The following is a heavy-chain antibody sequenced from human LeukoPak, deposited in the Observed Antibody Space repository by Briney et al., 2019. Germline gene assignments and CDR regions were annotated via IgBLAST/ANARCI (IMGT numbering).Heavy chain of an antibody. CDR3: ARLQRLTLEFDY. D-gene: IGHD1-1*01. Sequence: SETLSLTCTVSGGSISSNYWSWIRQPPGKGLEWIGYIYYSGSTNYNPSLKSRVTISVDTSKNQFSLKLSSVTAADTAVYYCARLQRLTLEFDYWGQGTLVTVSS. CDR2: IYYSGST. J-gene: IGHJ4*02. CDR1: GGSISSNY. V-gene: IGHV4-59*08.